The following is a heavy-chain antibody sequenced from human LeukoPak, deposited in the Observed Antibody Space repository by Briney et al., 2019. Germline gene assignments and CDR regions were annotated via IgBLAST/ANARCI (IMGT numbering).Heavy chain of an antibody. Sequence: PGGSLRLSCAASGFTFSSYSMNWVRQAPGKGLEWVAVISYDGFNTRYADSVRGRFTISRDNSKNTLYLQMNTLRAEDTAVYYCARDGYCDSASCYGWFDPWGQGALVTVSS. D-gene: IGHD2-2*03. CDR3: ARDGYCDSASCYGWFDP. CDR1: GFTFSSYS. V-gene: IGHV3-30*05. CDR2: ISYDGFNT. J-gene: IGHJ5*02.